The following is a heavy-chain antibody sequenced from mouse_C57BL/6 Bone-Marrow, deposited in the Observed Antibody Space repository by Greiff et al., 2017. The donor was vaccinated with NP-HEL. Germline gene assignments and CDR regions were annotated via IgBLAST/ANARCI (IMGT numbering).Heavy chain of an antibody. Sequence: QVQLQQSGTELVKPGASVKLSCKASGYTFTSYWMHWVKQRPGQGLEWIGNINPSNGGTNYNEKFKSKATLTVDKSSSTAYMQLSSLTSEDSAVYYCARAPLWLRGAYYYAMDYWGQGTSVTVSS. CDR1: GYTFTSYW. D-gene: IGHD2-2*01. CDR2: INPSNGGT. J-gene: IGHJ4*01. CDR3: ARAPLWLRGAYYYAMDY. V-gene: IGHV1-53*01.